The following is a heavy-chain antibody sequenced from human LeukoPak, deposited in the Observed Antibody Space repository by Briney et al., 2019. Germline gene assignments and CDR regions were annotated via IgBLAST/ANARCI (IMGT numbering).Heavy chain of an antibody. V-gene: IGHV3-74*01. Sequence: PAGGSLRLSCVASGFTFSSSFMDWVRQVPGKGLAWVSRINPGNITTYADSVKGRFTISGDNAKNTLYLQMNSLRAEDTAVYYCARPFYFDSIDIWGQGTLVTVSS. J-gene: IGHJ4*02. D-gene: IGHD3-22*01. CDR3: ARPFYFDSIDI. CDR2: INPGNIT. CDR1: GFTFSSSF.